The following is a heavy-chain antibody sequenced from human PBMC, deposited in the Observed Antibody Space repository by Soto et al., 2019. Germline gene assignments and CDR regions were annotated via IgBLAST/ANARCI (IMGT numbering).Heavy chain of an antibody. J-gene: IGHJ4*02. CDR2: IYNSGRY. V-gene: IGHV4-59*01. CDR1: GGFI. CDR3: ARIGFLEWLFDY. Sequence: SETLSLTCTVSGGFIWGWIRQSPDKGLEWIGYIYNSGRYNYNPSLESRLTISIDTSKNQFSLRLASVTAADTAVYYCARIGFLEWLFDYWGQGTLVTVSS. D-gene: IGHD3-3*01.